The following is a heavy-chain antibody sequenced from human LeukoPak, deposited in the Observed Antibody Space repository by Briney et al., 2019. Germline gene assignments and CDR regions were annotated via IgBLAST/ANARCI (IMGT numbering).Heavy chain of an antibody. J-gene: IGHJ4*02. V-gene: IGHV1-69*02. CDR2: IIPILGIA. CDR1: GGTFSSYT. CDR3: ARYPGIAVAGYYFDY. Sequence: SVKVSCKASGGTFSSYTISWVRQAPGQGLEWMGRIIPILGIANYAQKFQGRVTITADKSTSTAYMELSSLRSEDTAAYYCARYPGIAVAGYYFDYWGQGTLVTVSS. D-gene: IGHD6-19*01.